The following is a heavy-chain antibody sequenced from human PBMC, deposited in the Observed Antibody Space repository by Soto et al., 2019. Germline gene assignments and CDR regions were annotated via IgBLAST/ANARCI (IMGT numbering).Heavy chain of an antibody. CDR1: GGTFSSYA. CDR2: IIPIFGTA. J-gene: IGHJ5*02. D-gene: IGHD2-15*01. V-gene: IGHV1-69*01. CDR3: ARDRFCSGGSCYSLGWFYP. Sequence: QVQLVQSGAEVKKPGSSVKVSCKASGGTFSSYAISWVRQAPGQGLEWMGGIIPIFGTANYAQKFQGRVTVTADEYTSPAYMELSSLRSEDTAVYYCARDRFCSGGSCYSLGWFYPGGQGTLVTVSS.